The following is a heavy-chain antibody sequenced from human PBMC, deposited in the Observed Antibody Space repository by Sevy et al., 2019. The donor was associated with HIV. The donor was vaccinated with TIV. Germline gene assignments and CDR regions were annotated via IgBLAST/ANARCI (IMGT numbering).Heavy chain of an antibody. Sequence: GGSLRLSCAASGFAFSSYGMHWVCQAPGKGLELVAVIWYDGNNQYYADSVKGRFTISRDNSKNTLYLQMNSLRPEDTAVYYCARDQHHVGWPLDYWGQGTLVTVSS. J-gene: IGHJ4*02. CDR2: IWYDGNNQ. V-gene: IGHV3-33*01. D-gene: IGHD6-13*01. CDR3: ARDQHHVGWPLDY. CDR1: GFAFSSYG.